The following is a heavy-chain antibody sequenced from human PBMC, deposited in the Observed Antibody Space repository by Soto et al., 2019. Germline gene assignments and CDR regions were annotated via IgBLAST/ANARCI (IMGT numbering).Heavy chain of an antibody. Sequence: EVHLLGSGGGLVQPGGSLRLSCVASGFTFSTYWMNWVRQAQGMGLEWVANINPDGSVGTYVDSVKGRFTTSRDNARNSRYLQMNSLRADATALEFWAGCGGHDYKYWGKGILVTVSS. CDR1: GFTFSTYW. V-gene: IGHV3-7*03. CDR3: AGCGGHDYKY. CDR2: INPDGSVG. D-gene: IGHD3-16*01. J-gene: IGHJ4*02.